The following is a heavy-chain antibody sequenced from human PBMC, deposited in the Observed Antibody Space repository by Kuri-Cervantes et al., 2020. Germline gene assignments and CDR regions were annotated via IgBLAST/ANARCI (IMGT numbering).Heavy chain of an antibody. CDR2: TYYRSKWYN. CDR1: GDSVSSNSAA. CDR3: AREARDFLWFGPYYFDY. Sequence: SCAISGDSVSSNSAAWNWIRQSPSRGLEWLGRTYYRSKWYNDYAVSVKSRITINPDTSKNQFSLQLNSVTPEDTAVYYCAREARDFLWFGPYYFDYWGQGTLVTVSS. V-gene: IGHV6-1*01. D-gene: IGHD3-10*01. J-gene: IGHJ4*02.